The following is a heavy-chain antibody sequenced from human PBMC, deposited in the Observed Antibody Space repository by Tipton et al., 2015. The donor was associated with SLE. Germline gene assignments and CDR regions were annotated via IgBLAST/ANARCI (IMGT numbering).Heavy chain of an antibody. Sequence: LRLSCAASGFTFSSYSMNWVRQPPGKGLEWIGSIYHSGTAYYNPSLKSRVTISVDTSKNQISLKLSSVTAADTAVYYCARYPESNYHWFGPWGQGALVTVSS. V-gene: IGHV4-38-2*01. CDR2: IYHSGTA. D-gene: IGHD4-11*01. CDR3: ARYPESNYHWFGP. J-gene: IGHJ5*02. CDR1: GFTFSSYS.